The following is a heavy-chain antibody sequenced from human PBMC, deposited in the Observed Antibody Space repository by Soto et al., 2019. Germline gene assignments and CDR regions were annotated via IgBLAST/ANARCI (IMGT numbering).Heavy chain of an antibody. CDR3: AKDPATIAVAGTFDY. D-gene: IGHD6-19*01. CDR2: ISGSGGST. CDR1: GFTFSTYG. J-gene: IGHJ4*02. Sequence: EVQLLESGGGLVQPGGSLRLSCAASGFTFSTYGMSWVRQAPGKGLEWVSIISGSGGSTYYADTVEGRFTISRDNSKNTLYLQMNSLRAEDTAVYYCAKDPATIAVAGTFDYWGQGTLVIVSS. V-gene: IGHV3-23*01.